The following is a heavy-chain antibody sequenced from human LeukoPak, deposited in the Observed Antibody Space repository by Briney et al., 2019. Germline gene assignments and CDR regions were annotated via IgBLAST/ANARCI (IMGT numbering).Heavy chain of an antibody. CDR2: IYYSGST. V-gene: IGHV4-30-4*08. D-gene: IGHD2-2*01. J-gene: IGHJ5*02. CDR1: GGSISSGDYY. CDR3: ARHNYCSSTSCYSP. Sequence: PSETLSLTXTVSGGSISSGDYYWSCIRQPPGKGLEWIGYIYYSGSTYYNPSLKSRVTISVDTSKNQFSLKLSSVTAADTAVYYCARHNYCSSTSCYSPWGQGTLVTVSS.